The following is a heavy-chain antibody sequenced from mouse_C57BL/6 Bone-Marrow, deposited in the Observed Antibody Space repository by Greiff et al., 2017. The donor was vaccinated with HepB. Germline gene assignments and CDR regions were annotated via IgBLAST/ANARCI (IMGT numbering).Heavy chain of an antibody. V-gene: IGHV1-81*01. CDR3: ASLIYYYGSSYPYAMDY. CDR1: GYTFTSYG. J-gene: IGHJ4*01. Sequence: QVQLQQSGAELARPGASVKLSCKASGYTFTSYGISWVKQRTGQGLEWIGEIYPRSGNTYYNEKFKGKATLTADKSSSTAYMELRSLTSEDSAVYFCASLIYYYGSSYPYAMDYWGQGTSVTVSS. D-gene: IGHD1-1*01. CDR2: IYPRSGNT.